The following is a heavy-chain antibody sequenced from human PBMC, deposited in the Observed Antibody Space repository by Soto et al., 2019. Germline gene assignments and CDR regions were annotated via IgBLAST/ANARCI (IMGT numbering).Heavy chain of an antibody. CDR1: GFTFSSYG. V-gene: IGHV3-30*03. D-gene: IGHD4-17*01. J-gene: IGHJ4*02. Sequence: QVQLVESGGGVVQPGRSLRLSCAASGFTFSSYGMHWVRQAPGKGLEWVAVISYDGSNKYYADSVKGRFTISRDNSKNTLYLQMNSLRAEDTAVYYCAIADDYVFDYWGQGTLVTVSS. CDR2: ISYDGSNK. CDR3: AIADDYVFDY.